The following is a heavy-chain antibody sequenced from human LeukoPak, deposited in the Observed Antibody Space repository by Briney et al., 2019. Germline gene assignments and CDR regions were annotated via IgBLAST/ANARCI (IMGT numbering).Heavy chain of an antibody. CDR2: ISSSSSYI. J-gene: IGHJ4*02. Sequence: PGGSLRLSCAASGFTFSSYSMNWVRQAPGKGLEWVSSISSSSSYIYYADSVKGRFTISRDNAKNSLYLQMNSLRAEDTAVYYCARVTWSSSSCFEYWGQGTLVTVPS. CDR1: GFTFSSYS. CDR3: ARVTWSSSSCFEY. V-gene: IGHV3-21*01. D-gene: IGHD6-13*01.